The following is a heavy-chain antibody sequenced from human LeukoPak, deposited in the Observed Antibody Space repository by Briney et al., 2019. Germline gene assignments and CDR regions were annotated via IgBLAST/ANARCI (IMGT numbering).Heavy chain of an antibody. CDR1: GGSISSSSYY. V-gene: IGHV4-39*01. D-gene: IGHD6-13*01. J-gene: IGHJ4*02. CDR3: ARAYSSSWYYFDY. CDR2: IYYSGST. Sequence: SETLSLTCTVSGGSISSSSYYWGWIRQPPGKGLEWIGSIYYSGSTYNNPSLKSRVTISVDTSKNQFSLKLSSVAAADTAVYYCARAYSSSWYYFDYWGQGTLVTVSS.